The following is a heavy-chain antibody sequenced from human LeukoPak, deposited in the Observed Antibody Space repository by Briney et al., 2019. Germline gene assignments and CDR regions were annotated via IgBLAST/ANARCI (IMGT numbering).Heavy chain of an antibody. CDR2: IIPIFGTA. CDR1: GYTFTSYY. D-gene: IGHD3-3*01. CDR3: ARDRFGVD. Sequence: GASVKVSCKASGYTFTSYYMHWVRQAPGQGLEWMGGIIPIFGTANYAQKFQGRVTITADESTSTAYMELSSLRSEDTAVYYCARDRFGVDWGQGTLVTVSS. V-gene: IGHV1-69*13. J-gene: IGHJ4*02.